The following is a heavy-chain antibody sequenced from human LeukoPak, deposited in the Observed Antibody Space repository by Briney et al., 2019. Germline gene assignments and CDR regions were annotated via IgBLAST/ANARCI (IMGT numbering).Heavy chain of an antibody. D-gene: IGHD2-21*02. V-gene: IGHV3-53*04. CDR3: ARATLTYCSGDCYSRAFDI. J-gene: IGHJ3*02. CDR1: GFTVSSNY. Sequence: GGSLRLSCAASGFTVSSNYMSWVRQAPGKGLEWVSVIYSGGSTYYADSVKGRFTISRHNSKNTLYLQMNSLRAEDTAVYYCARATLTYCSGDCYSRAFDIWGRGTMVTVSS. CDR2: IYSGGST.